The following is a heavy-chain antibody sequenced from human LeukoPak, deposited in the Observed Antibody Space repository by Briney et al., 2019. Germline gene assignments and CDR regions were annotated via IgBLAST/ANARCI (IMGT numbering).Heavy chain of an antibody. V-gene: IGHV4-30-2*01. Sequence: SETLSLTCAVSGGSISSGGYSWSWIRQPPGKGLEWIGYIYHSGSTYYNPSLKSRVTISVDRPKNQFSLKLSSVTAADTAVYYCARGLATPNFDAFDIWGQGTMVTVSS. D-gene: IGHD2-15*01. CDR3: ARGLATPNFDAFDI. CDR1: GGSISSGGYS. CDR2: IYHSGST. J-gene: IGHJ3*02.